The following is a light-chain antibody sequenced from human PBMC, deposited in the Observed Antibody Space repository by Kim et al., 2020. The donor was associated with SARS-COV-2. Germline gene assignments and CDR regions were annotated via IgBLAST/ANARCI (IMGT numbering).Light chain of an antibody. J-gene: IGKJ4*01. CDR3: QQCYSNPVT. Sequence: ATNNRNSSQIVLSSYDNTNSLTLYQQKPGQPPKLLIYWASTRESGVPDRFSGSGSGTDFTLTISSLQAEDVAVYYCQQCYSNPVTFGGGTKVDIK. CDR1: QIVLSSYDNTNS. V-gene: IGKV4-1*01. CDR2: WAS.